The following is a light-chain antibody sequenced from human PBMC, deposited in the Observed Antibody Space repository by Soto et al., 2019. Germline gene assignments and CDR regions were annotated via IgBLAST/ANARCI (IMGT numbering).Light chain of an antibody. Sequence: QSALTQPASVSGSPGQWITISCAGTIRDVGAYNLVSWYQQYPGRAPQLILYEVRNRPSGISFRFSGFKSGNTASLTISGLQAEDEADYYCSSFTSKSTLIFGGGTKLTVL. V-gene: IGLV2-14*01. CDR2: EVR. J-gene: IGLJ2*01. CDR3: SSFTSKSTLI. CDR1: IRDVGAYNL.